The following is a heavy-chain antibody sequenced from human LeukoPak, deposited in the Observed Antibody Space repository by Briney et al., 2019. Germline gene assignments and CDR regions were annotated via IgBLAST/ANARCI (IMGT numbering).Heavy chain of an antibody. CDR1: GYTFTSYA. D-gene: IGHD6-19*01. CDR3: AREYSSGWLMIDYFDY. V-gene: IGHV1-3*01. CDR2: INAGNGNT. J-gene: IGHJ4*02. Sequence: GASVKVSCKASGYTFTSYAMHWVRQAPGQRLEWMGWINAGNGNTKYSQKFQGRVTITRDTSASTAYMELSSLRSEDTAVYYCAREYSSGWLMIDYFDYWGQGTLVTVSS.